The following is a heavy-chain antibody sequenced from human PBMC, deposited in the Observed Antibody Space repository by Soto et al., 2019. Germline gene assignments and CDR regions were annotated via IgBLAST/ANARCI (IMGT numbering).Heavy chain of an antibody. CDR2: IYYSGST. J-gene: IGHJ4*02. V-gene: IGHV4-31*03. Sequence: KPXETLSLTGTVSGGSISSGGYYWSWIRQHPGKGLEWIGYIYYSGSTYYNPSLKSRVTISVDTSKNQFSLKLSSVTAADTAVYYWARGPRGYGGGGFDYWGQGTLVTVSS. CDR3: ARGPRGYGGGGFDY. CDR1: GGSISSGGYY. D-gene: IGHD4-17*01.